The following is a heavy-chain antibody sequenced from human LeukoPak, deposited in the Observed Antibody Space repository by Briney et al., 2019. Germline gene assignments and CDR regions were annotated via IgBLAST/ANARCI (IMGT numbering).Heavy chain of an antibody. CDR2: IREDGTEK. Sequence: GGSLRLSCTASGFTFSGAWMTWVRQAPGRGLEWVANIREDGTEKNYVDSVKGRFTISRDNAKNSLFLQMSNLRDDDTAIYYCARCGDGLPCDFDYWGQGTLVTVSS. J-gene: IGHJ4*02. CDR1: GFTFSGAW. D-gene: IGHD3-10*01. V-gene: IGHV3-7*01. CDR3: ARCGDGLPCDFDY.